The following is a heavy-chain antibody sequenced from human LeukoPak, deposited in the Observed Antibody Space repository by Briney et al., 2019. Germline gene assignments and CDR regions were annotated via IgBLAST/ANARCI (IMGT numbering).Heavy chain of an antibody. CDR3: AKYEPYCSGGDCYGWFDP. CDR1: VGSISRFY. J-gene: IGHJ5*02. Sequence: PSETLSLICTVSVGSISRFYWSWIRQPPGKGLELIGYIYPSGSTNYNPSLKSRVTILLDMSKNQFSLKLNSVTAADTAMYYCAKYEPYCSGGDCYGWFDPWGQGTLVTVSS. CDR2: IYPSGST. V-gene: IGHV4-59*01. D-gene: IGHD2-15*01.